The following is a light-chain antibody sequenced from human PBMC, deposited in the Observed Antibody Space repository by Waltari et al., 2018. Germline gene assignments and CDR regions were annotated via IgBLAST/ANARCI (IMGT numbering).Light chain of an antibody. CDR2: SNN. V-gene: IGLV1-44*01. Sequence: QSVLTQPPSVSGTPGQSLTIFCSGSTSNIGSNTVNWYQQLPGTAPKLLIYSNNQRPSGVPDRLSGFKSGTSASLAISGLQPDDEGDYYCAAWDDSLRSPLFGGGTKVTVL. CDR3: AAWDDSLRSPL. CDR1: TSNIGSNT. J-gene: IGLJ3*02.